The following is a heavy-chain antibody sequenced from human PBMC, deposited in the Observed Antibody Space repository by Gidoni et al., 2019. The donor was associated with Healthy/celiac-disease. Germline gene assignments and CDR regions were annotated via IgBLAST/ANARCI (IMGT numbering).Heavy chain of an antibody. V-gene: IGHV3-9*01. D-gene: IGHD3-22*01. CDR3: AKDEDYYDSSGYYDY. J-gene: IGHJ4*02. CDR1: GSTFDDYA. Sequence: EVQLVESGGGLVQPGRSLRLSCAASGSTFDDYAMHWVRQAPGKGLEWVSGISWNSGSIGYADSVKGRFTISRDNAKNSLYLQMNSLRAEDTALYYCAKDEDYYDSSGYYDYWGQGTLVTVSS. CDR2: ISWNSGSI.